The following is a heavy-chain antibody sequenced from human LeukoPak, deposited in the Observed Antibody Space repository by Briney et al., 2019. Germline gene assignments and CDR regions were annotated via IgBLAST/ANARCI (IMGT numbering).Heavy chain of an antibody. CDR2: IYYSGST. V-gene: IGHV4-59*01. D-gene: IGHD5-18*01. CDR3: ARAGIQLWPDY. CDR1: GGSISSYY. J-gene: IGHJ4*02. Sequence: SETLSLTCTVSGGSISSYYWSWIRQPPGKGLEWIGYIYYSGSTNYNPSLKSRVTISVDTSKKQFSLKLSSVTAADTAVYYCARAGIQLWPDYWGQGTLVTVSS.